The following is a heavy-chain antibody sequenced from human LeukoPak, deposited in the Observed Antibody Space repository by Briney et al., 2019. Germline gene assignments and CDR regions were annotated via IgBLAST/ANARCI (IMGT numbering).Heavy chain of an antibody. CDR1: GFTFSSYE. D-gene: IGHD6-13*01. J-gene: IGHJ4*02. Sequence: GGSLRLSCAASGFTFSSYEMNWVRQAPGKGPEWVSYISSSGSTIYYADSVKGRFTISRDNAKNSLYLQMNSLRAEDTAVYYCARVSSSWYALDDYWGQGTLVTVSS. V-gene: IGHV3-48*03. CDR2: ISSSGSTI. CDR3: ARVSSSWYALDDY.